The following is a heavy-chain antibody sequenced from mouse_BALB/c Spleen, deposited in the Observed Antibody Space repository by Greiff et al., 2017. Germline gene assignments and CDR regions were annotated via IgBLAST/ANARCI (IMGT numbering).Heavy chain of an antibody. J-gene: IGHJ3*01. CDR2: ILPSIGRT. V-gene: IGHV15-2*02. CDR1: DSEVFPIAY. Sequence: QVQLQQSGSELRSPGSSVKLSCKAFDSEVFPIAYMWGVRQKPGRGFEWIGDILPSIGRTIYGEKFEDKATLDADTVSNTSYLELNSITSDDSAIYYCARQERGIFAYWGQGTLVTVSA. CDR3: ARQERGIFAY.